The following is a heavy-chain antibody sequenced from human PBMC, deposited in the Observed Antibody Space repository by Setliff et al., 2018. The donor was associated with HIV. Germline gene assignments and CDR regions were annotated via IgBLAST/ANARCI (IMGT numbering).Heavy chain of an antibody. CDR1: GFTFSSYT. CDR2: ISSSGSST. V-gene: IGHV3-48*04. D-gene: IGHD3-22*01. CDR3: ARDWGEHYDSSGFSS. J-gene: IGHJ5*02. Sequence: PGGSLRLSCAASGFTFSSYTMNWVRQAPGKGLEWISYISSSGSSTYLANSVKGRFIISRDNAKNALYLQMNSLRAEDTAVYYCARDWGEHYDSSGFSSWGQGTLVTVSS.